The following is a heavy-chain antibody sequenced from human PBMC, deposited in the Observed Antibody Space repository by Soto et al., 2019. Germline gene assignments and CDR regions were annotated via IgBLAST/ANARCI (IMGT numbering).Heavy chain of an antibody. CDR2: IYYSGST. V-gene: IGHV4-39*01. J-gene: IGHJ3*02. CDR3: ARHTFTGRRPDAFDI. CDR1: GGSISSSSYY. D-gene: IGHD3-16*01. Sequence: PSETLSLTCTVSGGSISSSSYYWGWIRQPPGKGLEWIGSIYYSGSTYYNPSLKSRVTISVDTSKNQFSLKLSSVTAADTAVYYCARHTFTGRRPDAFDIWGQGTMVTVSS.